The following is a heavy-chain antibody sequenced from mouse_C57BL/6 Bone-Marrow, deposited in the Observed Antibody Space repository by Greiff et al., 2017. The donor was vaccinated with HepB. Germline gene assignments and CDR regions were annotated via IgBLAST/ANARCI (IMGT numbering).Heavy chain of an antibody. Sequence: QVQLQQPGAELVRPGTSVKLSCKASGYTFTSYWMHWVKQRPGQGLEWIGVIDPSDSYTNYNQKFKGKATLTVDTSSSTAYMQLSSLTSEDSAVYYCARWVIYYYGSRGGDYFDYWGQGTTLTVSS. CDR1: GYTFTSYW. CDR2: IDPSDSYT. V-gene: IGHV1-59*01. J-gene: IGHJ2*01. D-gene: IGHD1-1*01. CDR3: ARWVIYYYGSRGGDYFDY.